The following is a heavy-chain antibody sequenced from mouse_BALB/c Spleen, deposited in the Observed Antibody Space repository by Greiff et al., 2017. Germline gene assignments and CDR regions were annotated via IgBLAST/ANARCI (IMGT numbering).Heavy chain of an antibody. V-gene: IGHV14-3*02. CDR3: AYYDGGGYAMDY. D-gene: IGHD1-1*01. CDR1: GFNIKDTY. J-gene: IGHJ4*01. Sequence: VQLQQPGAELVKPGASVKLSCTASGFNIKDTYMHWVKQRPEQGLEWIGRIDPANGNTKYDPKFQGKATITADTSSNTAYLQLSSLTSEDTAVYYCAYYDGGGYAMDYWGQGTSVTVSS. CDR2: IDPANGNT.